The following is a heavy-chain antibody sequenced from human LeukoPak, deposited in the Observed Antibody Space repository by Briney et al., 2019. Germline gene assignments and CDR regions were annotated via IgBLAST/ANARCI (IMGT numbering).Heavy chain of an antibody. CDR1: EFDFSDYW. CDR3: AKDAKAIGSRFDY. CDR2: ISGSGSST. D-gene: IGHD6-13*01. Sequence: PGGSLRLSCAASEFDFSDYWMTWVRQAPGKGLEWVSGISGSGSSTYYADSVKGRFTISRDNSKNTLNLQMNSLRADDTAVYYCAKDAKAIGSRFDYWGQGTLVTVSS. V-gene: IGHV3-23*01. J-gene: IGHJ4*02.